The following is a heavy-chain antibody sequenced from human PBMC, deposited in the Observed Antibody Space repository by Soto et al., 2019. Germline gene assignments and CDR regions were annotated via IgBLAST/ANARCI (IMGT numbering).Heavy chain of an antibody. Sequence: SLRLSCAASGFTFSSYWMHWVRQAPGKGLVWVSRINSDGSSTSYADSVKGRFTISRDNAKNTLYLQMNSLRAEDTAVYYCAREGTYGSRYYYYYYMDVWGKGTTVTVSS. CDR2: INSDGSST. V-gene: IGHV3-74*01. CDR3: AREGTYGSRYYYYYYMDV. D-gene: IGHD3-10*01. J-gene: IGHJ6*03. CDR1: GFTFSSYW.